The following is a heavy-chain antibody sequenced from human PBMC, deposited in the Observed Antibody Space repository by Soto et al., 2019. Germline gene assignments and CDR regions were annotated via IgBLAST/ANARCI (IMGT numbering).Heavy chain of an antibody. Sequence: PGESLKISCKGSGYSFTSYWISWVRQMPGKGLEWMGRIDPSDSYTNYSPSFQGHVTISADKSISTAYLQWSSLKASDTAMYYCSIQGLWSRPTLFAAALLSPTLGGYNWCGPWDQGTLGTV. CDR2: IDPSDSYT. CDR3: SIQGLWSRPTLFAAALLSPTLGGYNWCGP. D-gene: IGHD6-13*01. V-gene: IGHV5-10-1*01. CDR1: GYSFTSYW. J-gene: IGHJ5*02.